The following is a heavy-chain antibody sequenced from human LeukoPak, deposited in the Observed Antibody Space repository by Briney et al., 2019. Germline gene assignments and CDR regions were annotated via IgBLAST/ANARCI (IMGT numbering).Heavy chain of an antibody. CDR3: AKGLYYDFWSGYYGPSFDY. J-gene: IGHJ4*02. D-gene: IGHD3-3*01. Sequence: GGSLRLSCAASGFTFSSYGMHWVRQAPGKGLEWVAVIWYDGSNKYYADSVKGRFTISRDNSKNTLYLQMNSLRAEDTAVYYCAKGLYYDFWSGYYGPSFDYWGQGTLVTVSS. V-gene: IGHV3-33*06. CDR2: IWYDGSNK. CDR1: GFTFSSYG.